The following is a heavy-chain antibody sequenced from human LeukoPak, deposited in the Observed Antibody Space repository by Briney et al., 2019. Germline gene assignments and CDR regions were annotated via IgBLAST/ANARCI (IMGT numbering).Heavy chain of an antibody. J-gene: IGHJ4*02. Sequence: PSETLSLTCTVSGGSISSGGYYWSWIRQHPGKGLEWIGYIYYSGSTYYNPSLKSRVTISVDTSKNQFSLKLSSVTAADTAVYYCARVVLGASIVRGYYFDYWGQGTLVTVSS. CDR1: GGSISSGGYY. V-gene: IGHV4-31*03. D-gene: IGHD1-26*01. CDR3: ARVVLGASIVRGYYFDY. CDR2: IYYSGST.